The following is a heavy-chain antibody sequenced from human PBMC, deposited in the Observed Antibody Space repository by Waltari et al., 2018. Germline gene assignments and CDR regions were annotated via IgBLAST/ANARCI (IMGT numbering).Heavy chain of an antibody. V-gene: IGHV3-15*01. CDR2: IKSKTDGGTT. CDR3: TTDPYLVGATTFLPYYYYGMDG. Sequence: EVQLVESGGGLVKPGGSLRLSCAASGFTFSNAWMSWVRQAPGKGLEWVGRIKSKTDGGTTDYAAPVKGRFTISRDDSKNTLYLQMNSLKTEDTAVYYCTTDPYLVGATTFLPYYYYGMDGWGQGTTVTVSS. D-gene: IGHD1-26*01. CDR1: GFTFSNAW. J-gene: IGHJ6*02.